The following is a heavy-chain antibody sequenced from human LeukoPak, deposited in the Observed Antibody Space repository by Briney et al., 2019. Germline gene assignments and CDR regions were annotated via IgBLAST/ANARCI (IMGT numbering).Heavy chain of an antibody. Sequence: GGSLRLSCAASGFTFGPYAMNWVRLAPGKGLQWVAYISWDSTTIHYSDSVRGRFTISRDNAKNSLYLQMNSLRVEDTAVYYCARDADGNTDHWGQGTLVAVSS. J-gene: IGHJ4*02. CDR2: ISWDSTTI. CDR3: ARDADGNTDH. CDR1: GFTFGPYA. V-gene: IGHV3-48*04.